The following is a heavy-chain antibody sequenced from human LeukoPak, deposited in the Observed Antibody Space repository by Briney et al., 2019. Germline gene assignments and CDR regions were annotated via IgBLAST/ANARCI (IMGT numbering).Heavy chain of an antibody. D-gene: IGHD2-2*02. J-gene: IGHJ4*02. CDR2: ISYDERNK. V-gene: IGHV3-30*18. CDR3: AKAEGYCNSISCYTYYFDY. Sequence: GGSLRLSCAASGFTFSSYSMNWVRQAPGKGLEWVAVISYDERNKYYADSVKGRFTISRDNSKNTLYLQMNSLRAEDTAVYYCAKAEGYCNSISCYTYYFDYWGQGTLVTVSS. CDR1: GFTFSSYS.